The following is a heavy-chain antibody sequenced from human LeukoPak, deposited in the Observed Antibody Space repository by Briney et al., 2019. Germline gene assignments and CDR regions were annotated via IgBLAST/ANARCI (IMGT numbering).Heavy chain of an antibody. J-gene: IGHJ4*02. CDR2: VHNGGSVT. CDR1: GFIFTDYA. D-gene: IGHD3-10*01. CDR3: ARHDGSGYYYPLDQ. Sequence: GGSLRLSCAASGFIFTDYAMSWVRQAPGKGLEWVATVHNGGSVTYYADSVKGRITISRDFSKNTLFLLMNSLRAEDTAIYYCARHDGSGYYYPLDQWGQGTLVTVSS. V-gene: IGHV3-23*01.